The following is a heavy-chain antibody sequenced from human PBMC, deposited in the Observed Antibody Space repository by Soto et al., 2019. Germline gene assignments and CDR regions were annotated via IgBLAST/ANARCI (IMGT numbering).Heavy chain of an antibody. CDR2: ISSSGSST. V-gene: IGHV3-11*01. CDR1: GFTFVDYY. CDR3: AGAAAARPAAWY. J-gene: IGHJ4*02. Sequence: QVQLVESGGGRVKPGGSLRLHCAASGFTFVDYYVSWIRQAPGKGLGWVSYISSSGSSTYYVDSVRGRFTISRDNAKNSLYLQMDSLGAEDTAVYYCAGAAAARPAAWYLAQGTLVTVAS. D-gene: IGHD6-6*01.